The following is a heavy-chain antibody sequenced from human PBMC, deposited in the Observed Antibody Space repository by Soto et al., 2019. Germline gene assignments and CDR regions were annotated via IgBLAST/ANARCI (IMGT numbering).Heavy chain of an antibody. D-gene: IGHD5-12*01. V-gene: IGHV3-53*01. CDR1: GFTVSTNY. CDR3: ARDNGGGYYYFDS. CDR2: IYTAGNT. Sequence: GGSLRLSCAASGFTVSTNYMTWVRQAPGKGLEWVSVIYTAGNTYYADSVRGRFTISRDNSKNTLYLQMNSLRAEDTAVYYCARDNGGGYYYFDSWGQGTLVTVSS. J-gene: IGHJ4*02.